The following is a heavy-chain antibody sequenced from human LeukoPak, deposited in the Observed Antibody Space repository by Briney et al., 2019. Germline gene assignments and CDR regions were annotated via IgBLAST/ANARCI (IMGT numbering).Heavy chain of an antibody. Sequence: SETLSLTCTVSGGSISSYYWSWIRQPAGKGPEWIGRIYTSGSTNYNPSLKSRVTMSVDTSKNQFSLKLSSVTAADTAVYYCARDLSYDYIWGSYRYLVDWGQGTLVTVSS. V-gene: IGHV4-4*07. CDR1: GGSISSYY. D-gene: IGHD3-16*02. CDR2: IYTSGST. J-gene: IGHJ4*02. CDR3: ARDLSYDYIWGSYRYLVD.